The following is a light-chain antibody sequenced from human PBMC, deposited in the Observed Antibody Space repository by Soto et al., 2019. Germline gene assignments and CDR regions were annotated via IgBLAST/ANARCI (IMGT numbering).Light chain of an antibody. CDR3: SSYTTSSFVV. V-gene: IGLV2-14*01. CDR1: SSDVGDHNF. CDR2: EVS. Sequence: QSALTQSASVSGSPGQSITISCTGTSSDVGDHNFVSWYQQHPGKAPKLMIYEVSNRPSGVSNRFSGSKSGNTGSLTISGLQAEDEADYFCSSYTTSSFVVFGGGT. J-gene: IGLJ2*01.